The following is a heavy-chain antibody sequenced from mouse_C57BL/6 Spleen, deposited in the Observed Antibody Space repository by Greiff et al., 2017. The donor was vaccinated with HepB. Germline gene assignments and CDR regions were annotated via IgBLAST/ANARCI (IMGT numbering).Heavy chain of an antibody. J-gene: IGHJ4*01. CDR1: GYAFSSYW. CDR3: ARRHYDAMDY. Sequence: QVQLKESGAELVKPGASVKISCKASGYAFSSYWMNWVKQRPGKGLEWIGQIYPGDGDTNYNGKFKGKATLTADKSSSTAYMQLSSLTSEDSAVYFCARRHYDAMDYWGQGTSVTVSS. CDR2: IYPGDGDT. V-gene: IGHV1-80*01.